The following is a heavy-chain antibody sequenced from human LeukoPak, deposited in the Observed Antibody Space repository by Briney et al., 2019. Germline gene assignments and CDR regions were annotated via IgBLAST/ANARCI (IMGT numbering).Heavy chain of an antibody. CDR2: LYWNDDK. CDR1: GFSLSTSGVG. Sequence: SGPTLVNPTQTLTLTCTFSGFSLSTSGVGVGWIRQPPGKALEWLALLYWNDDKRYSPSLKSRLTITKDTSKNQVVLTMTNMDPVDTATHYCAHRPSITIFSYYFDYWGQGTLVTVSS. D-gene: IGHD3-9*01. V-gene: IGHV2-5*01. CDR3: AHRPSITIFSYYFDY. J-gene: IGHJ4*02.